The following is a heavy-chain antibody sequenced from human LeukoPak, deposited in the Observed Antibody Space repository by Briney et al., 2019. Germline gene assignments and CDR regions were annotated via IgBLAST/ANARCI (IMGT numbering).Heavy chain of an antibody. D-gene: IGHD1-7*01. CDR3: ARGGTGTTSPFDY. CDR2: INPNSGGT. Sequence: SVKVSCKASGYTFTGYYMHWVRQAPGQGLEWMGWINPNSGGTNYAQKFQGRVTMTRDTSISTAYMELSRLRSDDTAVYYCARGGTGTTSPFDYWGQGTLVTVSS. J-gene: IGHJ4*02. CDR1: GYTFTGYY. V-gene: IGHV1-2*02.